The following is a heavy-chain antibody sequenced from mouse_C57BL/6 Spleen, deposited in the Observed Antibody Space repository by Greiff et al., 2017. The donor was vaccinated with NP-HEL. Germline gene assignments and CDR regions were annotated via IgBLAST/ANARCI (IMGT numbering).Heavy chain of an antibody. CDR2: IDPNSGGT. CDR1: GYTFTSYW. V-gene: IGHV1-72*01. CDR3: AREEFITTVVATAWFAY. Sequence: VQLQQPGAELVKPGASVKLSCKASGYTFTSYWMHWVKQRPGRGLEWIGRIDPNSGGTKYNEKFKSKATLTVDKPSSTAYMQLSSLTSEDSAVYYCAREEFITTVVATAWFAYWGQGTLVTVSA. D-gene: IGHD1-1*01. J-gene: IGHJ3*01.